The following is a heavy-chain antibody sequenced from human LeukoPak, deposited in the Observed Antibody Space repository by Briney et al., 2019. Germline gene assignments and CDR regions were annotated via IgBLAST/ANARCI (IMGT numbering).Heavy chain of an antibody. Sequence: ASVKVSCKAFGYTFTGYWMHWVRQAPGKGLEWMGGFDPEDGETIYAQKFQGRVTMTEDTSTDTAYMELSSLRAEDTAVYYCARASNAGLLWFGELFRGPVDYWGQGTLVTVSS. D-gene: IGHD3-10*01. CDR3: ARASNAGLLWFGELFRGPVDY. J-gene: IGHJ4*02. CDR1: GYTFTGYW. CDR2: FDPEDGET. V-gene: IGHV1-24*01.